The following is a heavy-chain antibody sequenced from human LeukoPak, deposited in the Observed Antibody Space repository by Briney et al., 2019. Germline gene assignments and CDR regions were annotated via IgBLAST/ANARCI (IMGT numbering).Heavy chain of an antibody. J-gene: IGHJ6*02. D-gene: IGHD2-2*01. Sequence: SETLSLTCAVYGGSFSGYYWSWIRQPPGKGLEWIGEINHSGSTNYNPSLKSRVTISVDTSKNQFSLKLSSVTAADTAVYYCARDSRVAAAPLGYYYYYGMDVWGQGTTVTVSS. CDR3: ARDSRVAAAPLGYYYYYGMDV. CDR1: GGSFSGYY. V-gene: IGHV4-34*01. CDR2: INHSGST.